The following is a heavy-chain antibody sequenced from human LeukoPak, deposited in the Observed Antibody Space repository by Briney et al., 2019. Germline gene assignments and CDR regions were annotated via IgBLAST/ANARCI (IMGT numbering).Heavy chain of an antibody. V-gene: IGHV4-39*01. CDR1: GGSISSSSYY. D-gene: IGHD2-2*01. Sequence: SETLSLTCTVSGGSISSSSYYWGWIRQPPGKGLEWIGSIYYSGSTYYNPSLKSRVTISVDTSKNQFSLKLSSVTAADTAVYYCARWIDIVVVPADTWRGFDPWGQGTLVTVSS. CDR3: ARWIDIVVVPADTWRGFDP. J-gene: IGHJ5*02. CDR2: IYYSGST.